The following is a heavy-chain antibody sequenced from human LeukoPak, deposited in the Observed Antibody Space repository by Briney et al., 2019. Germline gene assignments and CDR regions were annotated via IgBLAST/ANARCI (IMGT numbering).Heavy chain of an antibody. CDR1: GGSFSGYY. CDR3: ARDQTNHYYDSSGYYY. CDR2: INHSGST. V-gene: IGHV4-34*01. Sequence: PSETLSLTCAVYGGSFSGYYWSWIRQPPGKGLELIGEINHSGSTNYNPSLKSRVTISVDTSKNQFSLKLSSVTAADTAVYYCARDQTNHYYDSSGYYYWGQGTLVTVSS. J-gene: IGHJ4*02. D-gene: IGHD3-22*01.